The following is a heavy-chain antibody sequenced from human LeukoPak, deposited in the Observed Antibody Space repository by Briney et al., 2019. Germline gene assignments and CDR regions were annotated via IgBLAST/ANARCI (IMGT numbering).Heavy chain of an antibody. CDR1: GYTFTSYG. CDR3: ARDCSDYGSGRSFFYYCCGMDV. J-gene: IGHJ6*02. Sequence: ASVKVSCKASGYTFTSYGISWVRQAPGQGLEWMGWISAYNGNTNYAQKLQGRVTMTTDTSTSTAYMELRSLRSDDTAVYYCARDCSDYGSGRSFFYYCCGMDVWGQGTTVTVSS. CDR2: ISAYNGNT. D-gene: IGHD3-10*01. V-gene: IGHV1-18*01.